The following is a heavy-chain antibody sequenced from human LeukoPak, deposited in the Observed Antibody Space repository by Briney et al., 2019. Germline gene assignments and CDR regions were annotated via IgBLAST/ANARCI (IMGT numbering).Heavy chain of an antibody. CDR3: ARGSGDYSGAFDY. CDR2: NYYSGST. CDR1: GGSISSSSYY. Sequence: SETLSLTCTVSGGSISSSSYYWGWIRQPPGKGLEWIGSNYYSGSTYYNPSLKSRVTISVDTSKNQFSLKLSSVTAADTAVYYCARGSGDYSGAFDYWGQGTLVTVSS. D-gene: IGHD4-17*01. V-gene: IGHV4-39*07. J-gene: IGHJ4*02.